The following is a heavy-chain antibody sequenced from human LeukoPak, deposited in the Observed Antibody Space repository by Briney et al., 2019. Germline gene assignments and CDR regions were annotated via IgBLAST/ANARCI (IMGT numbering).Heavy chain of an antibody. Sequence: PSETLSLTCTVSGGSISTSNYYWSWIRQPPGKGLEWIGEINHSGSTNYNPSLKSRVTISVDTSKNQFSLKLSSVTAADTAVYYCARLRGSGWYNYYYYMDVWGKGTTVTISS. V-gene: IGHV4-39*07. CDR1: GGSISTSNYY. CDR2: INHSGST. CDR3: ARLRGSGWYNYYYYMDV. J-gene: IGHJ6*03. D-gene: IGHD6-19*01.